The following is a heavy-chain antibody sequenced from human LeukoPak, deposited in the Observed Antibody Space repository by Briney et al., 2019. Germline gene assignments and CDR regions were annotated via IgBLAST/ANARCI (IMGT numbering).Heavy chain of an antibody. CDR1: GFTFSNYA. D-gene: IGHD3-16*01. CDR3: AKDTSVSTDYYFDY. Sequence: GGSLRLSCAASGFTFSNYAMNWVRQAPGKGLEWVSVIIGSGGSTSYADSVKGRFTISRDNSKDTLYLQTNSLRTEDTAVYYCAKDTSVSTDYYFDYWGQGTLVTVSS. CDR2: IIGSGGST. V-gene: IGHV3-23*01. J-gene: IGHJ4*02.